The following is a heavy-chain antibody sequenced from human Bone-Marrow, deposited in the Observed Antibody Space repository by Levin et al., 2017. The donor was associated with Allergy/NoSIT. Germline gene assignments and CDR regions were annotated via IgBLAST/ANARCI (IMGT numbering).Heavy chain of an antibody. J-gene: IGHJ3*01. CDR2: IHHSGTT. CDR3: GRNGFYGDNGGCEAFDL. CDR1: GAPISTFY. D-gene: IGHD4-17*01. Sequence: SETLSLTCTVSGAPISTFYWSWIRQPPGKGLEWIAFIHHSGTTNYNPSLKSRVTLSLDASKKQISLKLSSVTAADPAGDYWGRNGFYGDNGGCEAFDLWGHGTMVTVSS. V-gene: IGHV4-59*01.